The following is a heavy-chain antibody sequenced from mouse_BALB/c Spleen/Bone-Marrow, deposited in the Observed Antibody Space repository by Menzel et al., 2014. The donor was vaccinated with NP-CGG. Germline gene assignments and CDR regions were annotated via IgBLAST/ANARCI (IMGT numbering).Heavy chain of an antibody. Sequence: DVKLQESGGGLVQPGGSLKLSCAASRFDFSRYWMTWVRQAPGKGLEWIGEIKPDSRTINYSPSLKEKFIISRDNAKSTLYLQMSKVRSEDTALYYCARLGYYGAMAYWGQGTSVTVSS. CDR3: ARLGYYGAMAY. CDR2: IKPDSRTI. D-gene: IGHD1-1*01. V-gene: IGHV4-1*02. CDR1: RFDFSRYW. J-gene: IGHJ4*01.